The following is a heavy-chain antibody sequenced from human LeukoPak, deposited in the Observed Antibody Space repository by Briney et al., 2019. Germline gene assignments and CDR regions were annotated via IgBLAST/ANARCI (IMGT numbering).Heavy chain of an antibody. CDR3: ARIYYYDSSGYYSSFDY. D-gene: IGHD3-22*01. CDR1: GGTFSSYA. J-gene: IGHJ4*02. Sequence: ASVKVSCKASGGTFSSYAISWVRQAPGQGLEWMGGIIPIFGTANYAQKFQGRVTITADESTSTAYMELRSLRSDDTAVYYCARIYYYDSSGYYSSFDYWGQGTLVTVSS. CDR2: IIPIFGTA. V-gene: IGHV1-69*13.